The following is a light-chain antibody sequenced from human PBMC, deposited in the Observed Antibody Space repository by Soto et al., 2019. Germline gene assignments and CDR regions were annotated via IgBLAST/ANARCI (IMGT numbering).Light chain of an antibody. CDR2: DVS. J-gene: IGLJ2*01. CDR3: AAYTTSSTLV. V-gene: IGLV2-14*03. Sequence: QSALTQPASVSGSPGQSITISCAGTSADVGAFDYVSWYQHHPGKVPKLMIYDVSDRPSGVSTRFSGSKSANMASLTIAGLQADDEADYYCAAYTTSSTLVVGGGTQLTVL. CDR1: SADVGAFDY.